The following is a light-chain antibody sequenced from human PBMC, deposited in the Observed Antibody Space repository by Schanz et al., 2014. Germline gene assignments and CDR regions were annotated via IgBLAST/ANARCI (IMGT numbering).Light chain of an antibody. V-gene: IGLV1-40*01. CDR1: SSNIGAGYD. Sequence: QSVLTQPPSVSGAPGQWVTISCTGSSSNIGAGYDVHWYQQLPGTAPKLLIYGNNNRPSGVPDRFSGSKSGTSASLAITGLQAEDEADYYCQSYDSSLSAWVLGGGTKLTVL. CDR2: GNN. J-gene: IGLJ3*02. CDR3: QSYDSSLSAWV.